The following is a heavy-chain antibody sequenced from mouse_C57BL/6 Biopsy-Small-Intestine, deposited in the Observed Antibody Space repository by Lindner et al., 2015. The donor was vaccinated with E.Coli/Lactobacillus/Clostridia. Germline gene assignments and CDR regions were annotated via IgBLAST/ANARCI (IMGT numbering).Heavy chain of an antibody. CDR3: ASQLPFYAMDY. V-gene: IGHV1-39*01. J-gene: IGHJ4*01. CDR1: GYSFTDYN. D-gene: IGHD5-5*01. CDR2: IDPNYGAA. Sequence: VQLQESGAELVKPGASVKISCKASGYSFTDYNMNWVKQSNGRSLEWIGVIDPNYGAASYNQKFKGKASLTVDRSSSTAYMQLNSLTSEDSAVYYCASQLPFYAMDYWGQGTSVTVSS.